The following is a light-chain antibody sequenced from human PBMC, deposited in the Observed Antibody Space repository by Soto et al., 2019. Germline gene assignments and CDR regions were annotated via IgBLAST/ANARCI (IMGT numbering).Light chain of an antibody. CDR1: QSVIHTSNNKSY. CDR2: WAS. CDR3: QQYYSTPRT. J-gene: IGKJ2*01. V-gene: IGKV4-1*01. Sequence: DIGMTQSPDSLAVSLGERATINCKSSQSVIHTSNNKSYLAWYQQKPGQPPELLLYWASARESGVPDRFSGSGSGTDFTLTISSLQAEDVAVYYCQQYYSTPRTFGQGTKVDIK.